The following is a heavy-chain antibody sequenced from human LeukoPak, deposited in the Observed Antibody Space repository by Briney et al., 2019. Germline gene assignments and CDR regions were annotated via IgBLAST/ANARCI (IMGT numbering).Heavy chain of an antibody. D-gene: IGHD4-17*01. Sequence: PGGSLRLSCAASGFTFSSYWMSWVRQAPGKGLEWVANIKQDGSERYYVDSVKGRFTISRDSAKNSLYLQMNSLRAEDTAVYYCAGEGYGDYAYWGQGTLVTVSS. CDR1: GFTFSSYW. J-gene: IGHJ4*02. CDR2: IKQDGSER. CDR3: AGEGYGDYAY. V-gene: IGHV3-7*01.